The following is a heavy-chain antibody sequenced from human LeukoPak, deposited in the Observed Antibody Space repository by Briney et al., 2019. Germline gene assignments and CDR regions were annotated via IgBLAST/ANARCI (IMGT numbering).Heavy chain of an antibody. CDR3: ASTLIPRYCSGGSCYGYYYYMDV. Sequence: SVKVSCKASGGTFSSYATSWVRQAPGQGLEWMGGIIPIFGTANYAQKFQGRVTITADESTSTAYMELSSLRSEDTAVYYCASTLIPRYCSGGSCYGYYYYMDVWGKGTTVTVSS. CDR1: GGTFSSYA. CDR2: IIPIFGTA. D-gene: IGHD2-15*01. V-gene: IGHV1-69*13. J-gene: IGHJ6*03.